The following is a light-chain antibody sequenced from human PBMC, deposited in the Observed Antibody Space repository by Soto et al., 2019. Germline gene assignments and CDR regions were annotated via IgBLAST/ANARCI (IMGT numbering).Light chain of an antibody. CDR3: SSYAGSDNWV. J-gene: IGLJ3*02. CDR2: RDS. V-gene: IGLV1-47*01. Sequence: QSVLTQPPSASGTPGQRVTISCSESSSSIGSNYIYWYQQLPGTAPKLLIYRDSQRPSGVPDRFSGSKSGNTASLTVSGLQAEDEADYYCSSYAGSDNWVFGGGTKLTVL. CDR1: SSSIGSNY.